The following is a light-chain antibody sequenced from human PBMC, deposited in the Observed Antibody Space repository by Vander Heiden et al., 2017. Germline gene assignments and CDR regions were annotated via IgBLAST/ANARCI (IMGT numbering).Light chain of an antibody. CDR3: QQDKNLRT. Sequence: EIVMTQSPATLSVSPGERATLSCRASQSVSSNLDWYEQKPGQAPRLLIYGASTRANGIPDRLSRSGSGTEFTLTSSILQSEDFAVYDWQQDKNLRTFGQGTKVEIK. CDR2: GAS. V-gene: IGKV3-15*01. CDR1: QSVSSN. J-gene: IGKJ1*01.